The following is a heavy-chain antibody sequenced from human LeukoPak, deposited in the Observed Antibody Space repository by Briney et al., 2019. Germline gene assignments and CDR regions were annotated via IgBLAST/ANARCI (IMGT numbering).Heavy chain of an antibody. CDR3: ARSTVTHFDY. D-gene: IGHD4-17*01. Sequence: ASVKVSCKASGYTFLNYWIQWVRQAPGQGLEWMGMIKPSGGDKTYAQKFQGRVTMTRDTSTNTVHMEVYSLRSEDTAVYYCARSTVTHFDYWGQGTLVTVSS. J-gene: IGHJ4*02. V-gene: IGHV1-46*01. CDR2: IKPSGGDK. CDR1: GYTFLNYW.